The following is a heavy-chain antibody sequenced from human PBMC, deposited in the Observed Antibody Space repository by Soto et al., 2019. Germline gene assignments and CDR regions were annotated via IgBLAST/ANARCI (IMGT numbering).Heavy chain of an antibody. V-gene: IGHV3-30-3*01. D-gene: IGHD2-2*01. Sequence: QVQLVESEGGVVQPGRSLRLSCTASGFILSSHAMHWVRQAPGKGLEWVAITSYDGSNKYHADSVKGRFTISRDNSKNTLSLQMNSLRAEDSAVYYCAREMGYCVSTSCPFDYWGQGTLVTVSS. CDR1: GFILSSHA. J-gene: IGHJ4*02. CDR2: TSYDGSNK. CDR3: AREMGYCVSTSCPFDY.